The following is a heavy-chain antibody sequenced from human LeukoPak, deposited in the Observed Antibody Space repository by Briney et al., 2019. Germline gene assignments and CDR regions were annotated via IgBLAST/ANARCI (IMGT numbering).Heavy chain of an antibody. CDR3: AKDARRSSGWWFFNH. CDR1: GFTFSSYY. Sequence: GGSLRPSCAASGFTFSSYYMNWVRQAPGKGLEWVSAITNSGDGTYYADSVKGRFTISRDNSKNTLFLQMNSLRAEDTAVYFCAKDARRSSGWWFFNHWGQGTLVTVSS. CDR2: ITNSGDGT. D-gene: IGHD6-19*01. J-gene: IGHJ4*02. V-gene: IGHV3-23*01.